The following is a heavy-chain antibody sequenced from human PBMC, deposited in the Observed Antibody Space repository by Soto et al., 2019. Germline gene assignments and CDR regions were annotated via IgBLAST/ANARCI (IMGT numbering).Heavy chain of an antibody. J-gene: IGHJ5*01. D-gene: IGHD1-26*01. V-gene: IGHV1-18*01. CDR2: ISAYNGNT. CDR3: AGTVGATIRWLDS. CDR1: GYTFTTYG. Sequence: QVQLVQSAAEVKKPGASLKVSCKASGYTFTTYGVSWVRQAPGQGLEWMGWISAYNGNTNYAQKLQGRLTMTTDTATSAVYMGLRTLSSDDTAVYYCAGTVGATIRWLDSGGQGTLVTVS.